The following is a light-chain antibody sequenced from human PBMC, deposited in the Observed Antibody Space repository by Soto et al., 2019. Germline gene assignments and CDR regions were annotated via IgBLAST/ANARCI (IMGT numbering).Light chain of an antibody. J-gene: IGKJ4*01. CDR1: QYIGNY. Sequence: TQSPTSLIASVGDRVTITCQASQYIGNYLNWYQQKGGEAPRLLISGASNLEAGVPSRFSGSGSGADFILTIRNVQPEDVGTYSCQQYDNIILSFGGGTKVEI. CDR3: QQYDNIILS. CDR2: GAS. V-gene: IGKV1-33*01.